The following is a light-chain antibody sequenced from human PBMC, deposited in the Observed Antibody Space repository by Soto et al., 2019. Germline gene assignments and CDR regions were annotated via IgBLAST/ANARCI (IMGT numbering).Light chain of an antibody. V-gene: IGKV1D-12*01. Sequence: DIQMTQSPSSVSASVGDRVTITCRASQAISTWLAWYQQKPGKTPKLLIYAASNLQTGVPSRFSGSGSGTDFTLTISSLQPEDFATYYCQQANSFPRTFGQGTKVEIK. CDR1: QAISTW. CDR3: QQANSFPRT. CDR2: AAS. J-gene: IGKJ1*01.